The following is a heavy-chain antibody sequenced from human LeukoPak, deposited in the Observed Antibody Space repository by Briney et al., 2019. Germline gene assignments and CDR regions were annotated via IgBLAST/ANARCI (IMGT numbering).Heavy chain of an antibody. Sequence: GGSLRLSCAASGFNFNNYAMSWVRQAPGKGLEWVSAIGGSGDATYYADSVKGRFTISRDNSKNTLYLQVNSLRAEDTAVYYCTNCARAGGYCYWGQGTLVTVSS. CDR2: IGGSGDAT. J-gene: IGHJ4*02. V-gene: IGHV3-23*01. D-gene: IGHD2-21*02. CDR1: GFNFNNYA. CDR3: TNCARAGGYCY.